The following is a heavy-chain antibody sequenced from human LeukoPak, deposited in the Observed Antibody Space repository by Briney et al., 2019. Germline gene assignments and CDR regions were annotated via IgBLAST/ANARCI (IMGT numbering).Heavy chain of an antibody. CDR1: GFTFSSYA. Sequence: PGGSLRLSCAASGFTFSSYAMSWVRQAPGKGLEWVSAISGSGGSIYYADSAKGRFTISRDNSKNTLYLQMNSLRAEDTAVYYCAKALLTYSSSSDYWGQGTLVTVSS. CDR3: AKALLTYSSSSDY. CDR2: ISGSGGSI. D-gene: IGHD6-6*01. V-gene: IGHV3-23*01. J-gene: IGHJ4*02.